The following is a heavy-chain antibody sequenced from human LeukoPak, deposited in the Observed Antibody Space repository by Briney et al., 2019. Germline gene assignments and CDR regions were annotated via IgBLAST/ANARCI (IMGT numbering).Heavy chain of an antibody. CDR2: MNPNSGNT. D-gene: IGHD5-24*01. Sequence: GASVEVSCKASGYTFTTYDINWVRQATGQGLEWMGWMNPNSGNTGYAQKFQGRVTMTRNTSISTAYMELSSVRSEDTAVYYCAREMATMPMDYWGQGTLVTVSS. J-gene: IGHJ4*02. CDR3: AREMATMPMDY. CDR1: GYTFTTYD. V-gene: IGHV1-8*01.